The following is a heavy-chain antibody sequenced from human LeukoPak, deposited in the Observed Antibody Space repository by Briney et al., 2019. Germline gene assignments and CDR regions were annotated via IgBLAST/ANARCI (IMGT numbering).Heavy chain of an antibody. CDR3: ARLTGNNWFDP. D-gene: IGHD1-1*01. Sequence: SETLSLTCTVSGGSISSYYWSWIRQPPGKGLEWIGFIYYSGTTNNNPSLKSRVTMSVDTSKSQFSLNLNSVTAADTAVYYCARLTGNNWFDPWGQGTLVTVSS. CDR2: IYYSGTT. CDR1: GGSISSYY. J-gene: IGHJ5*02. V-gene: IGHV4-59*01.